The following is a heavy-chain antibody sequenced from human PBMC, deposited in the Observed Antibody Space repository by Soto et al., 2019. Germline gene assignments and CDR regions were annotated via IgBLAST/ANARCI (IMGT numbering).Heavy chain of an antibody. J-gene: IGHJ6*02. CDR1: GFTFSSYG. D-gene: IGHD3-10*01. V-gene: IGHV3-33*01. CDR2: IWYDGSNK. CDR3: ARDQAPIGGDYYYYYGLDV. Sequence: PGGSLRLSCAASGFTFSSYGMHWVRQAPGKGLEWVAVIWYDGSNKYYADSVKGRFTISRDNSKNTLYLQMNSLRAEDTAVYYSARDQAPIGGDYYYYYGLDVWGQGTTVTVSS.